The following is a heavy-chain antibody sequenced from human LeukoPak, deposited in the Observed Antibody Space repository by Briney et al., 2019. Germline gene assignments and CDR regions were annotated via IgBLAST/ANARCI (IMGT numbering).Heavy chain of an antibody. J-gene: IGHJ6*02. Sequence: ASVKVSCKTSGYTFSRYGFSWVRQAPGQGLEWMGGIIPIFGTANYAQKFQGRVTITADESTSTAYMELSSLRSEDTAVYYCARDPITIFGVVNNYYYYYGMDVWGQGTTVTVSS. V-gene: IGHV1-69*13. CDR1: GYTFSRYG. D-gene: IGHD3-3*01. CDR2: IIPIFGTA. CDR3: ARDPITIFGVVNNYYYYYGMDV.